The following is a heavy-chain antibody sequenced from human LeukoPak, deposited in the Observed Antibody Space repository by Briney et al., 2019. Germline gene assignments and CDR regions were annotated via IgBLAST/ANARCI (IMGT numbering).Heavy chain of an antibody. CDR3: ARDYVDIVATIDRALGGPSQKNWFDP. CDR2: INPNSGGT. CDR1: GYTFTGYY. D-gene: IGHD5-12*01. Sequence: GASVKVSCKASGYTFTGYYMHWVRQAPGQGLEWMGWINPNSGGTNYAQKFQGRVTMTRDTSISTAYMELSRLRSDDTAVYYCARDYVDIVATIDRALGGPSQKNWFDPWGQGTLVTVSS. J-gene: IGHJ5*02. V-gene: IGHV1-2*02.